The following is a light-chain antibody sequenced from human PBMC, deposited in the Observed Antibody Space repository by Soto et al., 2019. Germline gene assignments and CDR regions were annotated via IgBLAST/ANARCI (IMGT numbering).Light chain of an antibody. V-gene: IGKV1-9*01. CDR3: QQRSNWQGAT. CDR2: AAS. CDR1: QGIGSY. Sequence: DIQLTQSPSSLSASVGDRVTITCRASQGIGSYLVWYQQKPGKAPKLLIYAASTLQSGVPSRFSGSGSGTDFTLTISSLQPEDFATYYCQQRSNWQGATFGGGTKVDIK. J-gene: IGKJ4*01.